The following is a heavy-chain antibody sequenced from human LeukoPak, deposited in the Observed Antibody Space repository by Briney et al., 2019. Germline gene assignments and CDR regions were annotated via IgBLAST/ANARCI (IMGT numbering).Heavy chain of an antibody. CDR1: GGSISSGGYS. CDR3: ARGRNGGSDY. D-gene: IGHD4-23*01. CDR2: IYHSGST. V-gene: IGHV4-30-2*01. Sequence: SETLSLTCAVSGGSISSGGYSWGWIRQPPGKGLEWIGYIYHSGSTYYNPSLKSRVTISVDRSKNQFSLKLSSVTAADTAVYYCARGRNGGSDYWGQGTLVTVSS. J-gene: IGHJ4*02.